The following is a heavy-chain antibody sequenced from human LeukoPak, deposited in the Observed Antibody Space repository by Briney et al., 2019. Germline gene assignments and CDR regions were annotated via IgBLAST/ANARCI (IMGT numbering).Heavy chain of an antibody. D-gene: IGHD3-10*01. CDR3: ARGLRGYGSRLYYFDY. CDR1: GGSISSGGYY. Sequence: SETLSLTCTVSGGSISSGGYYWSWIRQHPGKGLEWIGYIYYSGSTYYNPSLKSRVTISVDTSKNQFSLKLSSVTAADTAVYYCARGLRGYGSRLYYFDYWGQRTLVTVSS. V-gene: IGHV4-31*03. J-gene: IGHJ4*02. CDR2: IYYSGST.